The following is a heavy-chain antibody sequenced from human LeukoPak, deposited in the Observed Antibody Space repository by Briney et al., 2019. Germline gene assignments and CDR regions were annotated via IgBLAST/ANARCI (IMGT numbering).Heavy chain of an antibody. CDR1: GGSISSSSRY. J-gene: IGHJ5*01. D-gene: IGHD4-23*01. CDR2: LYYSGST. CDR3: ARELRWRHWFDS. Sequence: PSETLSLTCTVSGGSISSSSRYWGWIRQPPGKGLEWIGSLYYSGSTYYNPSLKSRITMSIDTSKNQFSLKLTSVTAADTAIYHCARELRWRHWFDSWGQGTPVTVSP. V-gene: IGHV4-39*07.